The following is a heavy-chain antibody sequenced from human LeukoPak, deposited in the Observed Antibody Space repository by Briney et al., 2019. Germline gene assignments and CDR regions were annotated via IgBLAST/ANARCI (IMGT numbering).Heavy chain of an antibody. CDR3: ARVGPGVFDY. V-gene: IGHV1-8*01. CDR2: MNPNSGNT. J-gene: IGHJ4*02. D-gene: IGHD1-14*01. CDR1: GYTFTSYD. Sequence: ASVKVSCKASGYTFTSYDINWVRQATGQGLEWMGWMNPNSGNTGYAQKFQGRVTITADESTSTAYMELSSLRSEDTAVYYCARVGPGVFDYWGQGTLVTVSS.